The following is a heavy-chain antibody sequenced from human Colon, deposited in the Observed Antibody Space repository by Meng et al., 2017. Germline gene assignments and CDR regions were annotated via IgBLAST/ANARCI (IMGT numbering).Heavy chain of an antibody. CDR3: ARAAGILDS. CDR2: INQDGSDK. CDR1: GFTFREYL. V-gene: IGHV3-7*03. J-gene: IGHJ5*01. Sequence: GGSLRLSCAASGFTFREYLMTWVRQAPGKGLEWVANINQDGSDKNYVDSLKGRFTISRDNTKKTLYLEMNSLRAEDTAVYYCARAAGILDSWGQGTLVTVSS.